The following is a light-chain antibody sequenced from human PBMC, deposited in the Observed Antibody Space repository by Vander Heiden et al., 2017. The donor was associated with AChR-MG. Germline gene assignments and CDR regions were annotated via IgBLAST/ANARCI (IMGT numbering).Light chain of an antibody. CDR3: QQYYSTPIT. CDR1: QSVLYSSNNKNY. J-gene: IGKJ5*01. CDR2: WAS. Sequence: DIVMTQSPDPLAVSLGERATINCKSSQSVLYSSNNKNYLAWYQQKQGQPPKLLIYWASTRESGVPDRFSGSGSGTDFTLTISSLQAEDVAVYYCQQYYSTPITFGQGTRLEIK. V-gene: IGKV4-1*01.